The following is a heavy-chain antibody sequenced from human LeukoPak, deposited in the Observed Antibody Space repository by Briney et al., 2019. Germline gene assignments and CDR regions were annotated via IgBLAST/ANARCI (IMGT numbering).Heavy chain of an antibody. CDR2: IYYSGST. CDR3: ARMITTGATADY. J-gene: IGHJ4*02. CDR1: GASVSSSSYY. Sequence: SETLSLTCAVSGASVSSSSYYWLWIRQPPAKGLEWIGSIYYSGSTYYNPSLKSRVTISVDTSKNQFSLKLSSVTAADTAVYYCARMITTGATADYWGQGTLVTVSS. V-gene: IGHV4-39*01. D-gene: IGHD1-1*01.